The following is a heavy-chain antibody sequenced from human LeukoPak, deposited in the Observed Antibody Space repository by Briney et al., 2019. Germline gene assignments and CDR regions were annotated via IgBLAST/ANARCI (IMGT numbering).Heavy chain of an antibody. CDR3: ARERLGGSYYRPVDY. J-gene: IGHJ4*02. Sequence: SETLSLTCTVSGGSITNGGYYWSWIRQPAGKGLEWIGRIYSTGNTNYNPSLKSRVTISLDTSKNQFSLKLSSVSAEDTALYYCARERLGGSYYRPVDYWGQGTLVTVSS. V-gene: IGHV4-61*02. CDR2: IYSTGNT. CDR1: GGSITNGGYY. D-gene: IGHD1-26*01.